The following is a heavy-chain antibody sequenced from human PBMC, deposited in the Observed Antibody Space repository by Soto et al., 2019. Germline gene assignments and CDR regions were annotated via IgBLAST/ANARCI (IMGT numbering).Heavy chain of an antibody. D-gene: IGHD1-7*01. CDR3: ARDFGNFDAFDI. V-gene: IGHV1-69*13. CDR2: IIPIFGTA. J-gene: IGHJ3*02. CDR1: GGTFSSHA. Sequence: SVKVSCKASGGTFSSHAISWVRQAPGQGLEWMGGIIPIFGTANYAQKFQGRVTITADESTSTAYMELSSLRSEDTAVYYCARDFGNFDAFDIWGQGTMVTVSS.